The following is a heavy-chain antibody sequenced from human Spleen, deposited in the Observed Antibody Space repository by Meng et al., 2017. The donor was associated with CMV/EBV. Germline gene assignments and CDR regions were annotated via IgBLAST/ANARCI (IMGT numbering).Heavy chain of an antibody. Sequence: KVSGYSCSTYGITWVRQAPGQGLEWMGWITAYNGNTNYAQELQGRVTMTADTSTSTAYMELRSLTSDDTAVYYCAGGNWGQGDWFDPWGQGTLVTVSS. D-gene: IGHD7-27*01. V-gene: IGHV1-18*01. CDR2: ITAYNGNT. J-gene: IGHJ5*02. CDR3: AGGNWGQGDWFDP. CDR1: GYSCSTYG.